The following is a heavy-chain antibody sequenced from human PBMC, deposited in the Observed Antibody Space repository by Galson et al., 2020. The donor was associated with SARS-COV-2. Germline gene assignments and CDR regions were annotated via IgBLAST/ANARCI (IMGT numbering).Heavy chain of an antibody. V-gene: IGHV4-31*03. J-gene: IGHJ4*02. CDR1: GASISSCRYS. Sequence: TLSLTRPVPGASISSCRYSPCGIRQPPGTGPARTGYIYYSGSTNYNPSLKSRVTISVDTSKHQLSLKLSSVTAADTAVYYCARDVMGYSYGSAFFYYWGQGTLVTVSS. D-gene: IGHD5-18*01. CDR3: ARDVMGYSYGSAFFYY. CDR2: IYYSGST.